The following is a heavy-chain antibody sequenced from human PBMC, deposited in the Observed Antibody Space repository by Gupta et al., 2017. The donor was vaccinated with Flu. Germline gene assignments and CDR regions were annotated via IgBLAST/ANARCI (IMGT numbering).Heavy chain of an antibody. CDR2: IDWDDDK. J-gene: IGHJ4*02. V-gene: IGHV2-70*01. CDR1: GFSLTTSGVC. Sequence: QVTLRESGPALVRPTQTLTLTCTFSGFSLTTSGVCVGWIRQTPGKALEWLALIDWDDDKYYRPSLKTRLTISRDTSKNQVVLTITNMDPTDTATYYCARTVDYSFYDFQFWGQGALVTVSS. CDR3: ARTVDYSFYDFQF. D-gene: IGHD3-3*01.